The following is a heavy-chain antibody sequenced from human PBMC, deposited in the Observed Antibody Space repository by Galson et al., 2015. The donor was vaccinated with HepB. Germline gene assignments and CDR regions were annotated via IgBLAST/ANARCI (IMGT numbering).Heavy chain of an antibody. CDR3: ARQNEQVRETYGMDV. V-gene: IGHV5-10-1*01. D-gene: IGHD3-10*01. J-gene: IGHJ6*02. CDR2: IDPSDSYT. Sequence: QSGAEVKKPGESLRISCKGSGYSFTSYWISWVRQMPGKGLEWMGRIDPSDSYTNYSPSFQGHVTISADKSISTAYLQWSSLKASDTAMYYCARQNEQVRETYGMDVWGQGTTVTVSS. CDR1: GYSFTSYW.